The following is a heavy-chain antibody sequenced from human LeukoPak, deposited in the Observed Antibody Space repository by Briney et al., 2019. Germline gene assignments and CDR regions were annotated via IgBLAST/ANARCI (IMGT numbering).Heavy chain of an antibody. Sequence: PGGSLRLSCAASGFTFSSYWMSWVRQAPGKGLEWVANIKQDGSEKYYVDSVKGRFTISRDNAKNSMYLQMNSLRAEDTAVYYCAGGNPVYYYYYMDVWGKGTTVTVS. V-gene: IGHV3-7*01. CDR3: AGGNPVYYYYYMDV. CDR1: GFTFSSYW. J-gene: IGHJ6*03. D-gene: IGHD1-14*01. CDR2: IKQDGSEK.